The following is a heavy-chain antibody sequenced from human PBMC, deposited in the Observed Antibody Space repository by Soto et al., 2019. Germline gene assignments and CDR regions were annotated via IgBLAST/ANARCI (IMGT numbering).Heavy chain of an antibody. J-gene: IGHJ4*02. CDR3: ARDSTPSDY. V-gene: IGHV1-18*01. CDR1: GYTFTSYS. CDR2: INPYNGNT. D-gene: IGHD2-2*01. Sequence: QVQLVQSGAEVKKPGASVKVSCKASGYTFTSYSISWVRQAPGQGLEWMGWINPYNGNTKYAQKLQGRVTMTTDPSTSTAYMELRSLISDDTAVYYCARDSTPSDYWGQGTLVTVSS.